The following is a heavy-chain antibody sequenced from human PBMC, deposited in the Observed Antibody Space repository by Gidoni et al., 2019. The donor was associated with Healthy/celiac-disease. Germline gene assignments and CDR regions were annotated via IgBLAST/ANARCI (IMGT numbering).Heavy chain of an antibody. J-gene: IGHJ5*02. CDR2: ITHSGST. Sequence: QVQLQQWGAGLLKPSDTLSLTCAVYAGSFSGYYWSWIRQPPGKGLKWIGEITHSGSTNYNTYLKRRVTISVDTSKNQFSLKLSSVTAADTAVYYCARRTRYCSGGSCYRGGDWFDPWGQGTLVTVSS. D-gene: IGHD2-15*01. V-gene: IGHV4-34*01. CDR3: ARRTRYCSGGSCYRGGDWFDP. CDR1: AGSFSGYY.